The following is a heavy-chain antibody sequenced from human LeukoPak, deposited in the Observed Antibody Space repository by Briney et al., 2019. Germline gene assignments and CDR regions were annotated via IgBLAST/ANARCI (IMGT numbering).Heavy chain of an antibody. V-gene: IGHV3-23*01. CDR1: GFTFSSYA. CDR2: IRGSGGST. J-gene: IGHJ4*02. CDR3: AKDSGDYTFDY. Sequence: GGSLRLSCAASGFTFSSYAMSWVRQAPGKGLEWVSAIRGSGGSTYYADSVKGRFTISRDNSNNTLYLQMNSLRAEDTAVYYCAKDSGDYTFDYWGQGTLVTVSS. D-gene: IGHD2-21*02.